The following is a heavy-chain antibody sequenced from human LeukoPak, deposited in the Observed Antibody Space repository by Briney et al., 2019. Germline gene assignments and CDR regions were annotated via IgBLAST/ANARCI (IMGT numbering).Heavy chain of an antibody. CDR2: ISAYNGNA. CDR3: ARDYDSGWCLTEYGMDV. CDR1: GYTFTSYG. V-gene: IGHV1-18*04. J-gene: IGHJ6*04. D-gene: IGHD6-19*01. Sequence: ASVKVSCKASGYTFTSYGISWVRQAPGQGLEWMGWISAYNGNANYAQKLQGRVTMTTDTSTSTAYMELRSLRSDDTAVYYCARDYDSGWCLTEYGMDVWGKGTTVTVSS.